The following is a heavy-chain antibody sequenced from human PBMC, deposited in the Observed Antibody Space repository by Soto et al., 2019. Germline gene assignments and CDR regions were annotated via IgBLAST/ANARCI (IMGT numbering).Heavy chain of an antibody. Sequence: VASVKVSCKASGYTFTGYYIHWVRQAPGQGLEWMGIINPSGGSTSYAQKFQGRVTMTRDTSTSTVYMELSSLRSEDTAVYYCARDLRPQGQRGGYGWFDPWGQGTLVTVSS. J-gene: IGHJ5*02. D-gene: IGHD6-19*01. CDR1: GYTFTGYY. V-gene: IGHV1-46*01. CDR2: INPSGGST. CDR3: ARDLRPQGQRGGYGWFDP.